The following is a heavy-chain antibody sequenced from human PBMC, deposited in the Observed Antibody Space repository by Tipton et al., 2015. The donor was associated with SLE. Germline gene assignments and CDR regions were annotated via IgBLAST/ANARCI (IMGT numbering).Heavy chain of an antibody. CDR1: GGTFSSYA. V-gene: IGHV1-69*01. CDR3: AREGGLGTTPLYFGMVV. J-gene: IGHJ6*02. CDR2: FIPIFGTA. Sequence: QLVQSGAEVKKPGSSVKVSCKASGGTFSSYAISWVRQAPGQGLEWMGGFIPIFGTANYAQKFQGRVTITADESTSTAYMEVSSLRSEDTAVYYCAREGGLGTTPLYFGMVVWGHGTTVPVSS. D-gene: IGHD3-10*01.